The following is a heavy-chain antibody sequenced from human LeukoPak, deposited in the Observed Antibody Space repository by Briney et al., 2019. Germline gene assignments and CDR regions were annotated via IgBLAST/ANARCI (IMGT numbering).Heavy chain of an antibody. CDR2: MNPNSGNT. D-gene: IGHD3-9*01. J-gene: IGHJ4*02. Sequence: ASVKVSCKASGYTFTSYDINWVRQATGQGLEWMGWMNPNSGNTGYAQKFQGRVTMTRNTSISTAYMELSSLRSEDTAVYYCARVETGYYRPYTESHFDYWGQGTLVTVSS. CDR3: ARVETGYYRPYTESHFDY. V-gene: IGHV1-8*01. CDR1: GYTFTSYD.